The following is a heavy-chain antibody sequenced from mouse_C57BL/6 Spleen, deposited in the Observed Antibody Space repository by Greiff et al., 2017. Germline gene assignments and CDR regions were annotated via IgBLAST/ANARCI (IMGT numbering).Heavy chain of an antibody. V-gene: IGHV1-22*01. D-gene: IGHD2-14*01. Sequence: EVQVVESGPELVKPGASVKMSCKASGYTFTDYNMHWVKQSHGKSLEWIGYINPNNGGTSYNQKFKGKATLTVNKSSSTAYMELRSLTSEDSAVYYCAREGYGGAMDYWGQGTSVTVSS. J-gene: IGHJ4*01. CDR2: INPNNGGT. CDR1: GYTFTDYN. CDR3: AREGYGGAMDY.